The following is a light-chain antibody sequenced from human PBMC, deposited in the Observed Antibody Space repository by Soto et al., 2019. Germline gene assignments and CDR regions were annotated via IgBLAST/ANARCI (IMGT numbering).Light chain of an antibody. J-gene: IGLJ2*01. V-gene: IGLV1-44*01. CDR2: SNN. Sequence: QAVVTQPPSASGTPGQRVTVSCSGGSSNIKTNGVSWYQQVPGAAPKLLIYSNNQRPSGAPGRFPGSKSGTSASLGLAGLPSEDEATYHFATWDDSLNGLIFGGRTKLPVL. CDR3: ATWDDSLNGLI. CDR1: SSNIKTNG.